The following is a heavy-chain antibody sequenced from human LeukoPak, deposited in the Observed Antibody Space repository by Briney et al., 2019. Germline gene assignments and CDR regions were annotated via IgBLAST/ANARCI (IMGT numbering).Heavy chain of an antibody. CDR1: GFTFNNYW. CDR2: IKEDGSRK. Sequence: PGGSLRLSCAASGFTFNNYWMSWVRQAPGKGLEWLANIKEDGSRKYYVDSVKGRFTISRYNAKKSLFLQMNSLRAEDTGVYYCARDGVTSSVDSWGQGTLVTVSS. J-gene: IGHJ4*02. CDR3: ARDGVTSSVDS. D-gene: IGHD2-21*02. V-gene: IGHV3-7*01.